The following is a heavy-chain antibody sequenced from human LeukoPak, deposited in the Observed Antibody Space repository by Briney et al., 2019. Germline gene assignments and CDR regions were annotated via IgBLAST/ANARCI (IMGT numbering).Heavy chain of an antibody. J-gene: IGHJ6*03. V-gene: IGHV3-53*01. Sequence: PGGSLRLSCAASGFTVSSNYMSWVRQAPGKGLEWVSVIYSGGSTYYADSVKGRFTISRDDSKNTLYLQMNSLRAEDTAVYYCARDRKGSSYERRYYYYMDVWGKGTTVTISS. CDR2: IYSGGST. CDR3: ARDRKGSSYERRYYYYMDV. CDR1: GFTVSSNY. D-gene: IGHD3-16*01.